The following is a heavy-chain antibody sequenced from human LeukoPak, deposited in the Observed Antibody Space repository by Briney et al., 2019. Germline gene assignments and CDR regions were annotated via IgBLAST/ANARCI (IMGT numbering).Heavy chain of an antibody. CDR3: VREASGSPDYFDS. V-gene: IGHV4-34*01. D-gene: IGHD1-26*01. Sequence: SETLSFTCAVYVGSFGAHYWSWVRQSPGKGLEWIGEISHSGSTNYNPSLKSRVSISVDTSKNQFSLKMNSVTAADTAVYYCVREASGSPDYFDSWGQGTLVTVSS. J-gene: IGHJ4*02. CDR1: VGSFGAHY. CDR2: ISHSGST.